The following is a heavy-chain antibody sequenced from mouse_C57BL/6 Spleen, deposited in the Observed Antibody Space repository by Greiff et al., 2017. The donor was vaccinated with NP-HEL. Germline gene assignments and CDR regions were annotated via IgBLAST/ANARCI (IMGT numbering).Heavy chain of an antibody. Sequence: QVQLQQPGAELVKPGASVKLSCKASGYTFTSYWMHWVKQRPGQGLEWIGMIHPNSGSTNYNEKFKSKATLTVDKSSSTDYMQLSSLTSEDSAVYYCERRSSYAELAYWGQGTLVTVSA. CDR2: IHPNSGST. V-gene: IGHV1-64*01. CDR1: GYTFTSYW. CDR3: ERRSSYAELAY. D-gene: IGHD1-1*01. J-gene: IGHJ3*01.